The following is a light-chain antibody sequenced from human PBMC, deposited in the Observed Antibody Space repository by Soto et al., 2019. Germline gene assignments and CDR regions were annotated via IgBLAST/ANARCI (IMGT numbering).Light chain of an antibody. CDR2: EVS. V-gene: IGLV2-14*01. J-gene: IGLJ1*01. CDR1: SSDVGGYNY. CDR3: SSYTSSSTYV. Sequence: QSVLTQPASVSGSPGQSITISCTGTSSDVGGYNYVSWYQQHPGKAPKLMIYEVSNRPSGVSNRFSGSKSGNTASLTISGLQAEDEAEYYCSSYTSSSTYVFXTGTKVTVL.